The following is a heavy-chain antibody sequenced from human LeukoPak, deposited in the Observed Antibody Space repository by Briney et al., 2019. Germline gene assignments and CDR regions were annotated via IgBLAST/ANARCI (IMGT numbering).Heavy chain of an antibody. D-gene: IGHD3-3*01. CDR1: RFTFSSYS. CDR3: AREESYYDFWGTDY. Sequence: GGSLRLSCAASRFTFSSYSMNWVRQAPGKGLEWVSSISSSSSYIYYADSVKGRFTISRDNAKNSLYLQMNSLRAEDTAVYYCAREESYYDFWGTDYWGQGTLVTVSS. V-gene: IGHV3-21*01. CDR2: ISSSSSYI. J-gene: IGHJ4*02.